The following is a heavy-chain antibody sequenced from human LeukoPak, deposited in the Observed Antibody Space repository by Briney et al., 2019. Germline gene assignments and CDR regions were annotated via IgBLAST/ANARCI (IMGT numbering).Heavy chain of an antibody. CDR1: GGSISSYY. CDR3: ASSLRIAVAGFDY. D-gene: IGHD6-19*01. Sequence: SETLSLTCTVSGGSISSYYWSWIRQPPGKGLEWIGYIYYSGSTNYNPSLKSRDTISVDTSKNQFSLKLSSVTAADTAVYYCASSLRIAVAGFDYWGQGTLVTVSS. CDR2: IYYSGST. J-gene: IGHJ4*02. V-gene: IGHV4-59*01.